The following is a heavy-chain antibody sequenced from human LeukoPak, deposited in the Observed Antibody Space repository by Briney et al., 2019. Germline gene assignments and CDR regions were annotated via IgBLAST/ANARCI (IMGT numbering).Heavy chain of an antibody. CDR1: GGSISSYY. D-gene: IGHD3-10*01. CDR3: AREGITMVRGVIIIHAFDI. V-gene: IGHV4-59*12. J-gene: IGHJ3*02. Sequence: RTSETLSLTCTVSGGSISSYYWSWIRQPPGKGLEWIGYIYYSGSTNYNPSLKSRVTISVDTSKNQFSLKLSSVTAADTAVYYCAREGITMVRGVIIIHAFDIWGQGTMVTVSS. CDR2: IYYSGST.